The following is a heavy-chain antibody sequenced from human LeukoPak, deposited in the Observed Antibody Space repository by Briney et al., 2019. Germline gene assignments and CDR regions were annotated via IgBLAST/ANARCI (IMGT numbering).Heavy chain of an antibody. J-gene: IGHJ4*02. D-gene: IGHD3-10*01. CDR1: GFTFSSYA. Sequence: GGSLRLSCAASGFTFSSYAMSWVRQAPGKGLEWVSVISGSGGSTYYADSVKGRFTISRDNSKNTLYLQMNSLGAEDTAVYYCAKDRSSIYGEWDYWGQGTLVTVSS. CDR2: ISGSGGST. V-gene: IGHV3-23*01. CDR3: AKDRSSIYGEWDY.